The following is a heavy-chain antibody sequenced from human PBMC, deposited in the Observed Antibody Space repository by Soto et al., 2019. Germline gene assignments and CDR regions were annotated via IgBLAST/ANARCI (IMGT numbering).Heavy chain of an antibody. J-gene: IGHJ6*02. Sequence: ASVKVSCKASGYTFTGYYMHWVRQAPGQGLEWMGWINPNSGGTNYAQKFQGWVTMTRDTSISTAYMELSRLRSDDTAVYYCARARTYYYDSSGSYGMDVWGQGTTVTVSS. CDR3: ARARTYYYDSSGSYGMDV. CDR2: INPNSGGT. CDR1: GYTFTGYY. V-gene: IGHV1-2*04. D-gene: IGHD3-22*01.